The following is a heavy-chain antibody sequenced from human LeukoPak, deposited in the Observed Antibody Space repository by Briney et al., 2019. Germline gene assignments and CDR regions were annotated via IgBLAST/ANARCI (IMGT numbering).Heavy chain of an antibody. CDR1: GFTFSSYG. V-gene: IGHV3-30*18. Sequence: PGRSLRLSCAASGFTFSSYGMHWVRQAPGKGLEWVAVISYDGSNKYYADSVKGRFTISRDNSKNTLYLQMNSLRAEDTAVYDCAKMLVVPAAIQGVYYYYYGMDVWGQGTTVTVSS. D-gene: IGHD2-2*02. CDR3: AKMLVVPAAIQGVYYYYYGMDV. J-gene: IGHJ6*02. CDR2: ISYDGSNK.